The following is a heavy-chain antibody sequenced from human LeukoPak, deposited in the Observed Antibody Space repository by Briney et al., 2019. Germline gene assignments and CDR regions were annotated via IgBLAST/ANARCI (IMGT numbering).Heavy chain of an antibody. V-gene: IGHV3-49*04. CDR3: ARVRGYNYGYGDY. J-gene: IGHJ4*02. D-gene: IGHD5-18*01. CDR2: IRSIGYGGTT. CDR1: GFTFGDYA. Sequence: GGSLTLSCTISGFTFGDYAMSWVRQAPGKGLEWVGFIRSIGYGGTTEYGASGKGRFTISRDDSKSIAYLQMNSLKTEDTAVYYCARVRGYNYGYGDYWGQGTLVTVSS.